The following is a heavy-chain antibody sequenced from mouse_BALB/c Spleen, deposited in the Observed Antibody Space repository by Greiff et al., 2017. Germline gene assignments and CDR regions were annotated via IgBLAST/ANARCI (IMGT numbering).Heavy chain of an antibody. CDR1: GFNIKDYY. CDR2: IDPENGDT. CDR3: RNCEVDY. D-gene: IGHD2-1*01. Sequence: EVQLQQSGAELVRSGASVKLSCTASGFNIKDYYMHWVKQRPEQGLEWIGWIDPENGDTEYAPKFQSKATMTADTSSNTAYLQLSSLTSEDTAVYYCRNCEVDYWGQGTTLTVSS. V-gene: IGHV14-4*02. J-gene: IGHJ2*01.